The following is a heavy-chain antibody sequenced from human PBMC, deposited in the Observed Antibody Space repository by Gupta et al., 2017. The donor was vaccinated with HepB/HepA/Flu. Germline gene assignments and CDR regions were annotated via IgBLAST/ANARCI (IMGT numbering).Heavy chain of an antibody. CDR3: ARADNPYSSSTPLFDY. J-gene: IGHJ4*02. CDR1: GGTFSSYA. V-gene: IGHV1-69*04. D-gene: IGHD6-6*01. CDR2: IIPILGIA. Sequence: QVQLVQSGAEVKKPGSSVKVSCKASGGTFSSYAISWVRQAPGQGLEWMGRIIPILGIANYAQKFQGRVTITADKSTSTAYMELSSLRSEDTAVYYCARADNPYSSSTPLFDYWGQGTLVTVSS.